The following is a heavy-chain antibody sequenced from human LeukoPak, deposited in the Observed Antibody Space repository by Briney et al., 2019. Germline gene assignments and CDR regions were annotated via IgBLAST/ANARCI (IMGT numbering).Heavy chain of an antibody. V-gene: IGHV4-34*01. CDR3: ARAGSSWYGRNYYYYGMDV. CDR1: GGSFSGYY. Sequence: PSETLSLTCAVYGGSFSGYYWSWIRQPPGKGLEWIGEINHSGSTNYNPSLKSRVTISVDTSKNQFSLKLSSVTAADTAVHYCARAGSSWYGRNYYYYGMDVWGQGTTVTVSS. D-gene: IGHD6-13*01. J-gene: IGHJ6*02. CDR2: INHSGST.